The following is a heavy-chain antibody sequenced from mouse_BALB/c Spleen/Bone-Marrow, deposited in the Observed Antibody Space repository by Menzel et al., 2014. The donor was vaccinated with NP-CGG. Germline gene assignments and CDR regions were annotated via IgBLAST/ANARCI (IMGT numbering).Heavy chain of an antibody. D-gene: IGHD2-4*01. V-gene: IGHV5-9-4*01. CDR3: AREGLRRRAAMDY. CDR2: ISSGGSYT. J-gene: IGHJ4*01. Sequence: EVKLVEPGGGLVKPGGSLKLSCAASGFTFSSYAMSWVRQSPEKRLEWVAEISSGGSYTYYPDTVTGRFTISRDNAKNTLYLEMSSLRSEDTAMYYCAREGLRRRAAMDYWGQGTSVTVSS. CDR1: GFTFSSYA.